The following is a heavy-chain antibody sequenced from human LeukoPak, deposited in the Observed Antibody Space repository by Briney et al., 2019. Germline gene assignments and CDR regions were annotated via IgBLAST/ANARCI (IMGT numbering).Heavy chain of an antibody. Sequence: GGSLRLSCAASGFTFSDYYMNWIRQAPGKGLEWVSYISSSSGYTNYADSVKGRFTISRDNAKNSLYLQMNSLRAEDTAVYYCARDLFEDYYYYYYGMDVWGQGTTVTVSS. CDR2: ISSSSGYT. V-gene: IGHV3-11*05. CDR1: GFTFSDYY. D-gene: IGHD3-10*01. CDR3: ARDLFEDYYYYYYGMDV. J-gene: IGHJ6*02.